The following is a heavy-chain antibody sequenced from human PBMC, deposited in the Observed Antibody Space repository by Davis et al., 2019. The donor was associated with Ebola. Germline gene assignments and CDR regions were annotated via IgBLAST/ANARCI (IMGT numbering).Heavy chain of an antibody. CDR2: IWYDGSNK. CDR1: GFTFSSYG. J-gene: IGHJ5*02. V-gene: IGHV3-33*01. CDR3: ARDKEDCSGGRCYLYNWLDP. Sequence: PGGSLRLSCAASGFTFSSYGMNWVRQAPGKGLEWVAPIWYDGSNKYYADSVKGRFTISRDNSKNMLYLQMNSLRAEDTAVYYCARDKEDCSGGRCYLYNWLDPWGQGTLVTVSS. D-gene: IGHD2-15*01.